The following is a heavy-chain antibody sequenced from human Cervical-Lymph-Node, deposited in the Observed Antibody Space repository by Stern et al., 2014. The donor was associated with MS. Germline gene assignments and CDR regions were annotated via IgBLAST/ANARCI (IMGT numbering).Heavy chain of an antibody. J-gene: IGHJ4*02. CDR2: LYYSGNT. V-gene: IGHV4-59*08. CDR3: ARHGPPRRRDDSNHPNFDY. CDR1: GGSISSNY. D-gene: IGHD5-24*01. Sequence: QVQLQESGPGLVKPSETLSLTCTVSGGSISSNYWSWIRQPPGKGLEWIGYLYYSGNTNYNPSLKSRGTTPVDTSKNKFSLGPSSVPAADTAVYYCARHGPPRRRDDSNHPNFDYWGPGTLVAVSS.